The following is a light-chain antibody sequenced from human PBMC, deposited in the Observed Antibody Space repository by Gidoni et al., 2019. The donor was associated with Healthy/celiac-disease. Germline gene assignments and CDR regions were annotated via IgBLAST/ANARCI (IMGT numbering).Light chain of an antibody. Sequence: IQMTQSPSTLSASVGDRVTITCRASQRISSWLYWYQLKPGKAPKLLIYKASSLESGVPSRFSGSGSGTEFTLTISSLQPDDFATYYCQQYNSYPYTFGPGTKLEIK. CDR1: QRISSW. CDR3: QQYNSYPYT. J-gene: IGKJ2*01. V-gene: IGKV1-5*03. CDR2: KAS.